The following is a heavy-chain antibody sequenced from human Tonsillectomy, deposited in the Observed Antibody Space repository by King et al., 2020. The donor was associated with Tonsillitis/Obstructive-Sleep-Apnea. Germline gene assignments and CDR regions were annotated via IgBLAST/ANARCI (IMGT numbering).Heavy chain of an antibody. CDR3: AGTGSWYAYYHSYMDV. CDR2: ISYDGTDK. CDR1: GFPFSTYA. V-gene: IGHV3-30*01. J-gene: IGHJ6*03. D-gene: IGHD6-13*01. Sequence: VQLVESGGGVVQPGRSLRLSCAASGFPFSTYAMHWVRQAPGKGLEWVAIISYDGTDKYYADSVKGRFTISRDNSKNTLYLQMNSPTAEDTAVYYCAGTGSWYAYYHSYMDVWGKGTTVTVSS.